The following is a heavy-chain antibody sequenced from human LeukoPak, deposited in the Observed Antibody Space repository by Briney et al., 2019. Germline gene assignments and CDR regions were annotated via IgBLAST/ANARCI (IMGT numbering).Heavy chain of an antibody. CDR3: ASRRDGYSYYFDY. V-gene: IGHV3-30*02. D-gene: IGHD5-24*01. CDR1: GFTFSSYG. J-gene: IGHJ4*02. Sequence: GGSLRLSCAASGFTFSSYGMYWVRQVPGKGLEWVAFIRYDGSNKYYADSVKGRFTISRDNSKSTLYLQMNSLRAEDTAVYYCASRRDGYSYYFDYWGQRTLVTVSS. CDR2: IRYDGSNK.